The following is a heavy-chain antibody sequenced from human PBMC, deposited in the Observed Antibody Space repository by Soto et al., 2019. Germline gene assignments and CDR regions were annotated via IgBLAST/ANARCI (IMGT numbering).Heavy chain of an antibody. J-gene: IGHJ4*02. CDR1: AYTFSDYN. D-gene: IGHD6-19*01. CDR2: INPRNGDA. Sequence: SVKVSCKASAYTFSDYNLHWVRQAPGQGLEWMGSINPRNGDAVSAQKFQARIILTRDTSTTTAYMELSRLTSPDTAVYYCARHRYTSGSDYFDYWGQGTLVTVSS. V-gene: IGHV1-2*02. CDR3: ARHRYTSGSDYFDY.